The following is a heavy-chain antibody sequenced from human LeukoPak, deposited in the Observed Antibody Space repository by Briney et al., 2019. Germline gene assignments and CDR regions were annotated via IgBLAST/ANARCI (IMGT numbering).Heavy chain of an antibody. CDR3: ARHHLPEPPQSQ. J-gene: IGHJ4*02. Sequence: GGSLRLSCAASGFPFSSYTMNWVRQAPGKGLEWVSSISSGGNYVYYADSMKGRFTISRDNAKNSLFLQMNSLKVDDTAVYYCARHHLPEPPQSQWGQGTLVIVSS. CDR1: GFPFSSYT. D-gene: IGHD1-14*01. CDR2: ISSGGNYV. V-gene: IGHV3-21*01.